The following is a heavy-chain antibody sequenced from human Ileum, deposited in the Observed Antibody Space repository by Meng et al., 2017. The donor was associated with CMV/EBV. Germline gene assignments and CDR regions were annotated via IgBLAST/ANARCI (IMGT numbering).Heavy chain of an antibody. Sequence: GSVSSGSYYWSWIRQPPGKGLEWIGYIYYSGSTNYNPSLKSRVTISVDTSKNQFSLKLSSVTAADTAVYYCAGYCSSTSCYGDAFDIWGQGTMVTVSS. J-gene: IGHJ3*02. CDR3: AGYCSSTSCYGDAFDI. V-gene: IGHV4-61*01. D-gene: IGHD2-2*01. CDR2: IYYSGST. CDR1: GSVSSGSYY.